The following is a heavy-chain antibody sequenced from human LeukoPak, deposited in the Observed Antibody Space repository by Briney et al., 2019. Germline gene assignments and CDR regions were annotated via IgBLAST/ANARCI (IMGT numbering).Heavy chain of an antibody. CDR3: ARAGGSSGWYEWFDP. J-gene: IGHJ5*02. D-gene: IGHD6-19*01. CDR2: IYYSGST. Sequence: SETLSLTCTVSGGSISSSSYYWGWIRQPPGKGLEWIASIYYSGSTYYNPSLKSRVTISVDTSKNQFSLKLSSVTAADTAVYYCARAGGSSGWYEWFDPWGQGTLVTASS. CDR1: GGSISSSSYY. V-gene: IGHV4-39*07.